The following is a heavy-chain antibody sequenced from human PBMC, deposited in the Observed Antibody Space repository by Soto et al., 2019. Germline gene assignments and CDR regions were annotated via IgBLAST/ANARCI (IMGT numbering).Heavy chain of an antibody. CDR1: GYTFTSYA. Sequence: GASVKVSCKASGYTFTSYAMHWVRQAPGQRLEWMGWINTAESNTKYSQKFQVRVILTRDTSANIVYMELSSLRSEDTAVYYCARDHGSSGDYSDYWGQGTLVTVSS. CDR2: INTAESNT. CDR3: ARDHGSSGDYSDY. J-gene: IGHJ4*02. V-gene: IGHV1-3*04.